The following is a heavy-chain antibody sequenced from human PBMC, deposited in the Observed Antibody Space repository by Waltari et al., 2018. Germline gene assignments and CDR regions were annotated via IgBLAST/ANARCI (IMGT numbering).Heavy chain of an antibody. CDR2: IYYSGST. CDR3: ARDGTYGMDV. Sequence: WIRQPPGKGLEWIGYIYYSGSTNYNPSLKSRVTISVDTSKNQFSLKLSSVTAADTAVYYCARDGTYGMDVWGQGTTVTVSS. D-gene: IGHD1-26*01. J-gene: IGHJ6*02. V-gene: IGHV4-59*01.